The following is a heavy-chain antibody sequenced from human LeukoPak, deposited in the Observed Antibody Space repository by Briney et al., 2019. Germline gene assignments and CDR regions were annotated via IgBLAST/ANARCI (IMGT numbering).Heavy chain of an antibody. J-gene: IGHJ2*01. V-gene: IGHV1-2*02. CDR1: GYTFTGYY. Sequence: ASVKVSCKASGYTFTGYYIHRVRQAPGQGVEWMGWINPNSGGTNYAQKFQGRVTMTRDPSISTAYMELSRLRSDDTAVYYCARDVEWLKYFDLWGRGTLVTVSS. CDR3: ARDVEWLKYFDL. CDR2: INPNSGGT. D-gene: IGHD6-19*01.